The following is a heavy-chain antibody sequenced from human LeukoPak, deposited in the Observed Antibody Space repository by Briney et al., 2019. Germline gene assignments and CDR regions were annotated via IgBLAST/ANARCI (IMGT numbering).Heavy chain of an antibody. CDR1: GFPFTSFG. V-gene: IGHV3-30*18. J-gene: IGHJ4*02. CDR2: ISFDGSDK. Sequence: GWSLRLSCAASGFPFTSFGIHWVRQAPGKGLDRVAAISFDGSDKYYADSVKGRFTISRDNSKNTVYLQMNSLRAEDTAVYYCAKDTQLAQWLVDYWGQGTVVTVTS. D-gene: IGHD6-19*01. CDR3: AKDTQLAQWLVDY.